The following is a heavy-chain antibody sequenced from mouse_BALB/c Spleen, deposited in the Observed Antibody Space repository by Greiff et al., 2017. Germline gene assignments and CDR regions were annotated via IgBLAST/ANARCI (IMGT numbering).Heavy chain of an antibody. D-gene: IGHD2-1*01. CDR2: INPSTGYT. CDR1: GYTFTSYW. J-gene: IGHJ3*01. CDR3: AREDGNLWFAY. V-gene: IGHV1-7*01. Sequence: QVQLKESGAELAKPGASVKMSCKASGYTFTSYWMHWVKQRPGQGLEWIGYINPSTGYTEYNQKFKDKATLTADKSSSTAYMQLSSLTSEDSAVYYCAREDGNLWFAYWGQGTLVTVSA.